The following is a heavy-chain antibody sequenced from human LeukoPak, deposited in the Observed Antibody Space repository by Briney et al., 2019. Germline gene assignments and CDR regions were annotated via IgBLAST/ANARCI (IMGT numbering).Heavy chain of an antibody. J-gene: IGHJ4*02. V-gene: IGHV4-39*01. CDR3: TSLCSCYSEY. D-gene: IGHD2-21*01. Sequence: SETLSLTCPVSGGSLSSTCTWWARLRQPPGKGLEWIGSIYYSGSTYYNPSLKSRVTISVDTSKNQFSLKLRSVTAADTAVFYCTSLCSCYSEYWGQGTLVTVSS. CDR1: GGSLSSTCTW. CDR2: IYYSGST.